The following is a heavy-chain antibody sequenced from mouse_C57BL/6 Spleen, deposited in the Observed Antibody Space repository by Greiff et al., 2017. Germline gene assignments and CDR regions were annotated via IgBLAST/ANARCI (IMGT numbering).Heavy chain of an antibody. J-gene: IGHJ1*03. CDR1: GYSFTGYY. Sequence: EVQLQQSGPELVKPGASVKISCKASGYSFTGYYMNWVKQSPEKSLEWIGEINPSTGGTTYNQKFKAKATLTVDKSSSTAYMQLKSLTSEDSAVDYCASYYGSSYDWYFDVWGTGTTVTVSS. V-gene: IGHV1-42*01. CDR2: INPSTGGT. CDR3: ASYYGSSYDWYFDV. D-gene: IGHD1-1*01.